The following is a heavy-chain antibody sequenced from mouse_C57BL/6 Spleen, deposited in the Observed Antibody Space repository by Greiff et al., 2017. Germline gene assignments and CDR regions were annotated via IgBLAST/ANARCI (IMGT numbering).Heavy chain of an antibody. J-gene: IGHJ3*01. CDR2: IHPNSGST. D-gene: IGHD2-4*01. V-gene: IGHV1-64*01. CDR1: GYTFTSYW. Sequence: VQLQQPGAELVKPGASVKLSCKASGYTFTSYWMHWVKQRPGQGLEWIGMIHPNSGSTNYNEKFKSKATLTVDKSSSTAYMQLSSLTSEDSAVYYCAREPGDYEDWFAYWGQGTLVTVAA. CDR3: AREPGDYEDWFAY.